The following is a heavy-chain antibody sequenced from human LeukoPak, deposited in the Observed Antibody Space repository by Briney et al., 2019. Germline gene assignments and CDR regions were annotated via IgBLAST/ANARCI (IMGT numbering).Heavy chain of an antibody. CDR3: AKDRIKRGYSYGYDVDS. Sequence: PGRSLRLSCAASGFSFSSFGIHWVRQAPGKGLEWVAVISYDGRNKYFADSVKGRFTVSRDNSKNTLFLQMNSLRVEDTAVYYCAKDRIKRGYSYGYDVDSWGQGTLVTVSS. D-gene: IGHD5-18*01. J-gene: IGHJ4*02. CDR2: ISYDGRNK. V-gene: IGHV3-30*18. CDR1: GFSFSSFG.